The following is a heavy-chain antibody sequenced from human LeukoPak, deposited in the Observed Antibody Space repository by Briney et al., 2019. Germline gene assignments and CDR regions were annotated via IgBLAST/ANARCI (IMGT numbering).Heavy chain of an antibody. CDR2: IYYSGST. J-gene: IGHJ4*02. CDR3: AVGHYYHSSGYLFDS. CDR1: GGSISSYY. V-gene: IGHV4-59*08. Sequence: SETLSLTCTVSGGSISSYYWSWIRQPPGKGLEWIGYIYYSGSTNYNPSLKSRVTISVDTSKNQFSLKLSSVPAADTAVYYCAVGHYYHSSGYLFDSWGQGTLVTVSS. D-gene: IGHD3-22*01.